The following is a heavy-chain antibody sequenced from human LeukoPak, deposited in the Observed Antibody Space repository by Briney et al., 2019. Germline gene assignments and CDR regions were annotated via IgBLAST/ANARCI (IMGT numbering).Heavy chain of an antibody. J-gene: IGHJ3*02. V-gene: IGHV3-20*04. CDR3: ARDMEAPGAFDI. Sequence: GGSLRLSCAASGFTFDDYTMSWVRQAPGKGLEWVSGINWNGGSTGYADSVKGRFTISRDNAKNTLYLQMNSLRAEDTAVYYCARDMEAPGAFDIWGQGTMVTVSS. CDR1: GFTFDDYT. CDR2: INWNGGST. D-gene: IGHD1-1*01.